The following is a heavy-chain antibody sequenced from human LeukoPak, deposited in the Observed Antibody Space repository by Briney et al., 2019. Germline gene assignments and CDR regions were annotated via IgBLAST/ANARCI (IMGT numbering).Heavy chain of an antibody. D-gene: IGHD3-10*01. Sequence: GAPVNVSCKASGYTFTSYDINWVRQAPRERREWMGWMNPNSGNTGYAQKFQGRVTMTRNTSISTAYMKLSSLRSEDTAVYYCARGSHYGSGSYHMDVWGKGTTVTISS. J-gene: IGHJ6*03. V-gene: IGHV1-8*01. CDR1: GYTFTSYD. CDR3: ARGSHYGSGSYHMDV. CDR2: MNPNSGNT.